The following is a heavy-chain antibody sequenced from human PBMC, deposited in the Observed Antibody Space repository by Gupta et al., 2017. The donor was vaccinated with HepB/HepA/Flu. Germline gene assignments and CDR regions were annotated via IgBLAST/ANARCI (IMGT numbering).Heavy chain of an antibody. Sequence: VQRVQSGAEVKKPGVSLKIGCSGSGSIFPTYWIGWVRQMPGKGLEWMGIIYPGESETRYSPSFQGQVTISADKSISTAYLQWISLKASDTAMYYCARQRFFDYWGQGTLVTVSS. CDR2: IYPGESET. V-gene: IGHV5-51*01. CDR3: ARQRFFDY. J-gene: IGHJ4*02. CDR1: GSIFPTYW. D-gene: IGHD3-3*01.